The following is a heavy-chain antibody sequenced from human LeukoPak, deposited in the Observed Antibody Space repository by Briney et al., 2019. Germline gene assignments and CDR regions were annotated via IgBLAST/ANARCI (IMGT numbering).Heavy chain of an antibody. CDR3: ARDGEYYYGSGSYSWFDP. CDR1: GYSISSGYY. D-gene: IGHD3-10*01. Sequence: SETLSLTCAVSGYSISSGYYWGWIRPPPGKGLEWIGSIYHSGSTYYNPSLKSRVTISVDTSKNQFSLKLSSVTAADTAVYYCARDGEYYYGSGSYSWFDPWGQGTLVTVSS. J-gene: IGHJ5*02. V-gene: IGHV4-38-2*02. CDR2: IYHSGST.